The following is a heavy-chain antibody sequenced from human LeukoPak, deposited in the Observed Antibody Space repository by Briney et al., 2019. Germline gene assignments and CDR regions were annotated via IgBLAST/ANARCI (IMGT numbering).Heavy chain of an antibody. D-gene: IGHD3-22*01. J-gene: IGHJ3*02. CDR3: ARDLYYYDSSGYDAFDI. Sequence: SETLSLTCAVSGGSISSGGYSWSWIRQPPGKGLEWIRYIYHSGSTYYNPSLKSRVTISVDRSKNQFSLKLSSVTAADTAVYYCARDLYYYDSSGYDAFDIWGQGTMVTVSS. V-gene: IGHV4-30-2*01. CDR2: IYHSGST. CDR1: GGSISSGGYS.